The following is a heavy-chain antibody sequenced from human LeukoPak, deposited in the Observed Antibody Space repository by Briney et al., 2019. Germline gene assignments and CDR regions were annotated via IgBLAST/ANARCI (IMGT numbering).Heavy chain of an antibody. Sequence: SETLSLTCTVSGGSISSYYWSWIRQPPGKGLEWIGYIYYSGSTNYNPSLKSRVTISVDASKNQFSLKLNSVTAADTAVYYCARRRGDYGSGELNIWGQGTMVSVSS. D-gene: IGHD3-10*01. CDR1: GGSISSYY. J-gene: IGHJ3*02. V-gene: IGHV4-59*08. CDR2: IYYSGST. CDR3: ARRRGDYGSGELNI.